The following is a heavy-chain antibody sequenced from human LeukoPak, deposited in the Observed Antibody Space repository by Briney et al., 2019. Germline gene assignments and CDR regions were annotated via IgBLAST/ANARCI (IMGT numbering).Heavy chain of an antibody. CDR2: IYSDGST. V-gene: IGHV3-53*01. CDR1: GFIVSTNY. Sequence: PGGSLRLSCAASGFIVSTNYVSWVRQAPGKGLEWVSVIYSDGSTYYADSVKGRFTISRDNSKNTLYLQLSSLRAEDTAVYYCASKRPMSLEAFDIWGQGAMVTVSS. D-gene: IGHD3-10*02. J-gene: IGHJ3*02. CDR3: ASKRPMSLEAFDI.